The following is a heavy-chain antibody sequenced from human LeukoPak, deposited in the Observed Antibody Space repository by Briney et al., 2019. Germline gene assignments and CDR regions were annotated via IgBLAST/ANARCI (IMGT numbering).Heavy chain of an antibody. CDR3: ARDTYQPGRIDC. CDR1: GFTFSSYA. Sequence: PGGSLRLSCAASGFTFSSYAMHWVRQAPGKGLEWVAVISYDGSNKYYADSVKGRFTISRDNSKNTLYLQMNSLRAEDTAVYYCARDTYQPGRIDCWGQGTLVIVSS. J-gene: IGHJ4*02. D-gene: IGHD2-2*01. V-gene: IGHV3-30*01. CDR2: ISYDGSNK.